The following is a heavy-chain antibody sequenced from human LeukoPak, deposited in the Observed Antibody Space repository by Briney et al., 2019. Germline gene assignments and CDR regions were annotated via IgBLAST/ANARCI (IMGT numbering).Heavy chain of an antibody. V-gene: IGHV4-34*01. D-gene: IGHD4-17*01. J-gene: IGHJ5*02. Sequence: PSETLSLTCAVYGGSFSGYYWSWIRQPPGKGLEWIGEINHSGSTNYNPSLKSRVTISVDTSKSQFSLKLSSVTAADTAVYYCARVRTTVTPNWFDPWGQGTLVTVSS. CDR2: INHSGST. CDR3: ARVRTTVTPNWFDP. CDR1: GGSFSGYY.